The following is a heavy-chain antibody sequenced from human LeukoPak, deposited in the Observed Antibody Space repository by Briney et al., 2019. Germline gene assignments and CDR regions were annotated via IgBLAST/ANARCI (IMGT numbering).Heavy chain of an antibody. Sequence: PSETLSLTCAVYGGSFSGYYWSWIRQPPGKGLEWIGEINHSGSTNYNPSLKSRVTISVDTSKNQFSLKLSSVTAADTAVYYCARDSGNCGGDCYPMGYYYYGMDVWGQGTTVTVSS. D-gene: IGHD2-21*02. J-gene: IGHJ6*02. CDR2: INHSGST. V-gene: IGHV4-34*01. CDR1: GGSFSGYY. CDR3: ARDSGNCGGDCYPMGYYYYGMDV.